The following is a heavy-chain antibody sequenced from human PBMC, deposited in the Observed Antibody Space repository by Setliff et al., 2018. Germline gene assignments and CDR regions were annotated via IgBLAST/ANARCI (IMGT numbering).Heavy chain of an antibody. CDR2: VFVDGST. J-gene: IGHJ5*02. CDR1: GDSISTYY. D-gene: IGHD3-22*01. V-gene: IGHV4-4*07. CDR3: AGDTSSDWAAWFDP. Sequence: PSETLSLTCTVSGDSISTYYWSWIRRPAGKGLEWIGRVFVDGSTNYSPSLKSRVTMSVDTSKNQFSLKLTSVTAADTAIYYCAGDTSSDWAAWFDPWSQGILVTVSS.